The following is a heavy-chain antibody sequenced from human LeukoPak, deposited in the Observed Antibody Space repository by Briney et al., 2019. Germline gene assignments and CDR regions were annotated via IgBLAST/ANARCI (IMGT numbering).Heavy chain of an antibody. CDR3: ARVARCTSCFDVDY. D-gene: IGHD2-2*01. CDR2: INHGGST. Sequence: PSQTLSLTCAVYGGSFSGYYWSWIRQPPGKGLEWIGEINHGGSTNYNPSLKSRVTISVDTSKNQFSLTLSSVTAADTAVYCARVARCTSCFDVDYWGQGTLVTVSS. CDR1: GGSFSGYY. V-gene: IGHV4-34*01. J-gene: IGHJ4*02.